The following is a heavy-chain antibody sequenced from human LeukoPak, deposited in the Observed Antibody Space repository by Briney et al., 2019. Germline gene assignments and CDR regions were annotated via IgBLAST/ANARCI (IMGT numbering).Heavy chain of an antibody. CDR1: GFTFSSYG. CDR2: IWYDGSNK. CDR3: ARMGPGDAFDI. J-gene: IGHJ3*02. Sequence: GGSLRLSCAASGFTFSSYGMHWVRQAPGKGLEWVAVIWYDGSNKYYADSVKGRFTISRDNSKNTLYLQMNSLRAEDTAVYYCARMGPGDAFDIWGQGTMVTVSS. V-gene: IGHV3-33*01.